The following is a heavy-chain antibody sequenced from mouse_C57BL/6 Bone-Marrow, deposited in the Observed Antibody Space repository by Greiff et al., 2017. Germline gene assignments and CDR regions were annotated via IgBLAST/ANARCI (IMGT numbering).Heavy chain of an antibody. D-gene: IGHD2-5*01. CDR1: GFTFSSYG. J-gene: IGHJ2*01. CDR3: ARRGHSNRDY. V-gene: IGHV5-6*02. Sequence: EVKLVESGGDLVKPGGSLQLSCAASGFTFSSYGMSWVRQTPDKRLEWVATISSGGSYTYYPDSVKGRFTISRDNAKNTLYLQMSSLKSEDTAMYYCARRGHSNRDYWGQGTTLTVSS. CDR2: ISSGGSYT.